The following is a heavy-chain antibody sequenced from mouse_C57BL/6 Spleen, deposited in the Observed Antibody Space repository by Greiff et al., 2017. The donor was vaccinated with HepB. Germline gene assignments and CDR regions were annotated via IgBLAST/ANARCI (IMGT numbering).Heavy chain of an antibody. V-gene: IGHV1-26*01. CDR2: INPNNGGT. CDR1: GYTFTDYY. D-gene: IGHD2-3*01. CDR3: AWYDGDY. Sequence: EVQLQQSGPELVKPGASVKISCKASGYTFTDYYMNWVKQSHGKSLEWIGDINPNNGGTSYNQKFKGKATLTVDKSSSTAYMELRSLTSEDSAVYYCAWYDGDYWSQGTTLTVSS. J-gene: IGHJ2*01.